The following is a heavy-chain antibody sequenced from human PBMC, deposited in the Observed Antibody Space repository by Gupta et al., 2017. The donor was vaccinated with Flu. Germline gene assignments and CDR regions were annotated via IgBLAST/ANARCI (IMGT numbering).Heavy chain of an antibody. Sequence: LTCTVSGGSISSSSYYWGWLRQPPGKGLEWIGSIYYSGSTYYNPSLKSRVTISVDTSKNQFSLKLSSVTAADTAVYYCARTQWLPNWFDPWGQGTLVTVSS. D-gene: IGHD6-19*01. CDR1: GGSISSSSYY. CDR2: IYYSGST. J-gene: IGHJ5*02. V-gene: IGHV4-39*01. CDR3: ARTQWLPNWFDP.